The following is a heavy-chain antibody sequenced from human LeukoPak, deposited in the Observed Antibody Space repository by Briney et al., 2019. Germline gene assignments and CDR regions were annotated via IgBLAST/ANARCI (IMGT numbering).Heavy chain of an antibody. CDR1: GYTFTGYY. J-gene: IGHJ4*02. D-gene: IGHD6-13*01. CDR2: INPNSGAT. V-gene: IGHV1-2*02. CDR3: ATEPTHGYSSGWYEPH. Sequence: ASVKVSCKASGYTFTGYYMHWVRQAPGQGLEWMGWINPNSGATNYAQKFQGRVTMTRDTSISTAYMELSRLRSDDTAVYYCATEPTHGYSSGWYEPHWGQGTLVTVSS.